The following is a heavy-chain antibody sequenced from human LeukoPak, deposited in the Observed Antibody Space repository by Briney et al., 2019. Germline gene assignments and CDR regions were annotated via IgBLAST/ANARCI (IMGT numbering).Heavy chain of an antibody. CDR3: GGPAAMG. V-gene: IGHV3-7*03. CDR2: IKHNGGEK. Sequence: GGSLRLSCVASGFTFTDYFMSWVRQAPGKGLEWVASIKHNGGEKYYVDSVKGRFTISRDNAKNSLYLQMNSLRAEDTAVYYCGGPAAMGWGQGTLVTVSS. D-gene: IGHD2-2*01. J-gene: IGHJ4*02. CDR1: GFTFTDYF.